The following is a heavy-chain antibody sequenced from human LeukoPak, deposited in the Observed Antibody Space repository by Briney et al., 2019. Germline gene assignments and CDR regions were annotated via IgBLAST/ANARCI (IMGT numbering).Heavy chain of an antibody. J-gene: IGHJ6*02. CDR3: ARDNYDILTGYYIPTGDMDV. CDR1: GGTFSSYA. D-gene: IGHD3-9*01. V-gene: IGHV1-69*04. CDR2: IIPILGIA. Sequence: GASVKVSCKASGGTFSSYAISWVRQAPGQGLERMGRIIPILGIANYAQKFQGRVTITADKSTSTAYMELSSLRSEDTAVYYCARDNYDILTGYYIPTGDMDVWGQGTTVTVSS.